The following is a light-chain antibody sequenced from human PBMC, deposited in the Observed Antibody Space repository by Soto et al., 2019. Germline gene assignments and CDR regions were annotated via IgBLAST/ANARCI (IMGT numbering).Light chain of an antibody. CDR1: QSISRY. V-gene: IGKV1-39*01. CDR2: AAS. J-gene: IGKJ4*01. CDR3: QQSYSSILT. Sequence: DIQMTQSPSSLSASVGDRVTITCRASQSISRYLNWYQQKPGKAPKLLIYAASNLQSEVPSRFSGSGSGTDFTLTISSLQPEDFATYYCQQSYSSILTLGGGSKVEIK.